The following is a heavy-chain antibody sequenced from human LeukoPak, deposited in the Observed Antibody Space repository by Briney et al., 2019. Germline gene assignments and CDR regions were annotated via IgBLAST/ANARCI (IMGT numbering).Heavy chain of an antibody. CDR3: ARGHSGWYSWYDY. D-gene: IGHD6-19*01. CDR1: GFTFSSYA. CDR2: ISGNGDT. J-gene: IGHJ4*02. V-gene: IGHV3-23*01. Sequence: GGSLRLSCAASGFTFSSYAMGWVRQAPGKGLEWVSAISGNGDTYYADSVKGRFTISRDNSKNTLYLQMNSLRSDDTAVYYCARGHSGWYSWYDYWGQGTLVTVSS.